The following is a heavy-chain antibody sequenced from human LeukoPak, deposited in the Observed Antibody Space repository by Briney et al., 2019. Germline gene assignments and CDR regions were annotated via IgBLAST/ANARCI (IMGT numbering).Heavy chain of an antibody. Sequence: GGSLRLSCAASGFTFSSYAMPWVRQAPGKGLEWVAVISYDGSNKYYADSVKGRFTISRDNSKNTLYLQMNSLRAEDTAVYYCASPMVRGVIIRFDYWGQGTLVTVSS. V-gene: IGHV3-30-3*01. CDR3: ASPMVRGVIIRFDY. CDR2: ISYDGSNK. CDR1: GFTFSSYA. D-gene: IGHD3-10*01. J-gene: IGHJ4*02.